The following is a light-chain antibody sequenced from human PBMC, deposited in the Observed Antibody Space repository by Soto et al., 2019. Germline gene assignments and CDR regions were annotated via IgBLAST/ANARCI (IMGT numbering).Light chain of an antibody. Sequence: EIVLTQSPGTLSLSPGERATLSCRASQSVSSSYLAWYQQKPGQAPRLLIYGASSRATGIPDRFSGSGSGTDFTLTISRLEPEDFAVYYCQQYDDLPITFGQGTRLKIK. CDR3: QQYDDLPIT. CDR1: QSVSSSY. CDR2: GAS. J-gene: IGKJ5*01. V-gene: IGKV3-20*01.